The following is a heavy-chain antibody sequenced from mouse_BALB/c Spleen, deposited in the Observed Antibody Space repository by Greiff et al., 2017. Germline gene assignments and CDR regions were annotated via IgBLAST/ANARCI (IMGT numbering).Heavy chain of an antibody. CDR3: ARGYGSSYPFAY. J-gene: IGHJ3*01. D-gene: IGHD1-1*01. CDR2: IWAGGST. CDR1: GFSLTSYG. V-gene: IGHV2-9*02. Sequence: VMLVESGPGLVAPSQSLSITCTVSGFSLTSYGVHWVRQPPGKGLEWLGVIWAGGSTNYNSALMSRLSISKDNSKSQVFLKMNSLQTDDTAMYYCARGYGSSYPFAYWGQGTLVTVSA.